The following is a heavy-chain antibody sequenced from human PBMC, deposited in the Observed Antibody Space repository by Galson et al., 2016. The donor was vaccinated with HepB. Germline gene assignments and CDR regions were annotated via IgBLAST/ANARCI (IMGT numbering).Heavy chain of an antibody. J-gene: IGHJ5*02. CDR3: TRGFRGLDP. Sequence: SLRLSCAASGFTFSDHYMDWVRQAPGKGLEWLGRVKKKVTGYTTEYAASVKGRFTISRDDSRSSLYLQMDSLKTDDTAVYYCTRGFRGLDPWGQGTPVTVSS. CDR2: VKKKVTGYTT. V-gene: IGHV3-72*01. CDR1: GFTFSDHY.